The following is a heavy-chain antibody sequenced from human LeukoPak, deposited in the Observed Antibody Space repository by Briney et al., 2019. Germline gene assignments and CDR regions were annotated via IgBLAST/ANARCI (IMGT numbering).Heavy chain of an antibody. CDR2: ISYDGSNK. CDR3: ARVHLYYYDSRDAFDI. Sequence: PGRSLRLSCAASGFTFSSYAMHWVRQAPGQGLEWVGVISYDGSNKYYADSVKGRFTISRDNSKNTLYLQMNRLRAEDTAVYYCARVHLYYYDSRDAFDIWGQGTMVTVSS. J-gene: IGHJ3*02. V-gene: IGHV3-30-3*01. CDR1: GFTFSSYA. D-gene: IGHD3-22*01.